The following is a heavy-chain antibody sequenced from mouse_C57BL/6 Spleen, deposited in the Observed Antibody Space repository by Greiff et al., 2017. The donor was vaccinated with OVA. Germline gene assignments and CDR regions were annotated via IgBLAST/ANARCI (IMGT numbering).Heavy chain of an antibody. CDR1: GYSFTDYN. J-gene: IGHJ3*01. Sequence: VQLQQSGPELVKPGASVKISCKASGYSFTDYNMNWVKQSNGKSLEWIGVINPNYGTTSYNQKFKGKATLTVDQSSSTAYMQLNSLTSEDSAVYYGARRGNYDYDDGFAYWGQGTLVTVSA. CDR2: INPNYGTT. CDR3: ARRGNYDYDDGFAY. V-gene: IGHV1-39*01. D-gene: IGHD2-4*01.